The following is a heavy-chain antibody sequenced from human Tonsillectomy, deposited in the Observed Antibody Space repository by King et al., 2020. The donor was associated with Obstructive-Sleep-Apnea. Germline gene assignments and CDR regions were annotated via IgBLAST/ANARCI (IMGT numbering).Heavy chain of an antibody. CDR2: ITWNSDTI. D-gene: IGHD5-24*01. Sequence: VQLVESGGGLVQPGGSLRLSCAASGFMFDDYAMHWVRQAPGKGLEWVSGITWNSDTIDYADSVKGRFTISRDNARNSLYLQMNSLRAEDTAFYYCVKVIEGASRVATIGILAYGGQGTLITVSS. CDR3: VKVIEGASRVATIGILAY. J-gene: IGHJ4*02. V-gene: IGHV3-9*01. CDR1: GFMFDDYA.